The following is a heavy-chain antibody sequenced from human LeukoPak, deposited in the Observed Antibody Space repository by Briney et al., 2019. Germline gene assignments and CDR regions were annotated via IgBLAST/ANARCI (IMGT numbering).Heavy chain of an antibody. D-gene: IGHD2-15*01. Sequence: GGSLRLSCAASGFTFSSYAMSWVRQAPGKGLEWVSAISGSGGSTYYADSVKGRFTISRDNSKNSLYLQMNSLRAEDTAVYYCARVGSRRGSGGSCHKYWGQGTLVTVSS. CDR2: ISGSGGST. CDR3: ARVGSRRGSGGSCHKY. V-gene: IGHV3-23*01. J-gene: IGHJ4*02. CDR1: GFTFSSYA.